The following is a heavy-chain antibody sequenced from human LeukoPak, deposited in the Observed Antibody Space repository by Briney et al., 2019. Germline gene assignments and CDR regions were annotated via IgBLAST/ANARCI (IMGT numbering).Heavy chain of an antibody. D-gene: IGHD4-23*01. J-gene: IGHJ5*02. V-gene: IGHV5-51*01. CDR2: IYPGDSDT. CDR1: GYSFTSYW. CDR3: ARRRRYGGTYNWFDP. Sequence: GESLKIFCKGSGYSFTSYWIGWVRQMPGKGLEWMGIIYPGDSDTRYSPSFQGQVTISADKSISTAYLQWSSLKASDTAMYYCARRRRYGGTYNWFDPWGQGTLVTVSS.